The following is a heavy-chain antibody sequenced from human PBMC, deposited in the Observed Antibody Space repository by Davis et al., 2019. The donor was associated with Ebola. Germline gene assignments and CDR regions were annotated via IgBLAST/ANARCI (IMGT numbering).Heavy chain of an antibody. V-gene: IGHV3-74*01. CDR2: INSDGSNT. CDR3: ARGAAVTGYWYFDL. J-gene: IGHJ2*01. D-gene: IGHD4-17*01. CDR1: GFTFSNYR. Sequence: GESLKISCAASGFTFSNYRMHWVRQVPGTGLVWVSRINSDGSNTHYADSVKGRFTISRDNAKNTLHLQMNNLGAEDTAVYYCARGAAVTGYWYFDLWGRGALVTVSS.